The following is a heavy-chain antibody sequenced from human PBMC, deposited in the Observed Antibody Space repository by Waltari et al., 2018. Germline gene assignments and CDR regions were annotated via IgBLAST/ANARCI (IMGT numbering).Heavy chain of an antibody. CDR3: AKGSSGWYQIDY. CDR2: ISGSGGTT. D-gene: IGHD6-19*01. V-gene: IGHV3-23*01. J-gene: IGHJ4*02. Sequence: EVQLLESGGGLVQPGGSLTLSCAASGFPFSRYAMSWVRQAPGKGLEWVSGISGSGGTTYYADSVKGRFTISRDNSKSTLYLQINSLRAEDTAVYYCAKGSSGWYQIDYWGQGALVTVSS. CDR1: GFPFSRYA.